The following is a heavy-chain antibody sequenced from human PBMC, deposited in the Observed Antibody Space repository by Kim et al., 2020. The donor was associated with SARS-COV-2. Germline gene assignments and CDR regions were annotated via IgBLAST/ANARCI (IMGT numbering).Heavy chain of an antibody. CDR1: GFTFSSYA. V-gene: IGHV3-30*04. J-gene: IGHJ4*01. CDR3: AREENRYYYDSSGCFDY. CDR2: ISYDGSNK. D-gene: IGHD3-22*01. Sequence: GGSLRLSCAASGFTFSSYAMHWVRQAPGKGLEWVAVISYDGSNKYYADSVKGRFTISRDNSKNTLYLQMNSLRAEDTAVYYCAREENRYYYDSSGCFDY.